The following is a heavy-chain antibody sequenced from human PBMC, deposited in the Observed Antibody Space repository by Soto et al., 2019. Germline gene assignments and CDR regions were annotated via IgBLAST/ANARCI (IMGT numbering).Heavy chain of an antibody. CDR1: GYSFTSYW. V-gene: IGHV5-51*01. CDR2: IYPGDSDT. CDR3: ARIYSGIAAAGTVGGYYYGMDV. Sequence: GESLKISCKGSGYSFTSYWIGWVRQMPGKGLEWMGIIYPGDSDTRYSPSFQGQVTISADKSISTAYLQWSSLKASDTAMYYCARIYSGIAAAGTVGGYYYGMDVWGQGTTVTVSS. D-gene: IGHD6-13*01. J-gene: IGHJ6*02.